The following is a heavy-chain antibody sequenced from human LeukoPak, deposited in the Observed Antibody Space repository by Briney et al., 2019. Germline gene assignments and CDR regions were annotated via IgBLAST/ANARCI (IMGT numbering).Heavy chain of an antibody. J-gene: IGHJ4*02. V-gene: IGHV3-15*01. CDR1: GFTFRSYE. D-gene: IGHD6-13*01. Sequence: GSLRLSFAASGFTFRSYEMTWVRQAPGKGLEWVGRIKSKTDGGTTDYAAPVKGRFTISRDDSKNTLYLQMNSLKTEDTAVYYCTTALAAALWGQGTLVTVSS. CDR2: IKSKTDGGTT. CDR3: TTALAAAL.